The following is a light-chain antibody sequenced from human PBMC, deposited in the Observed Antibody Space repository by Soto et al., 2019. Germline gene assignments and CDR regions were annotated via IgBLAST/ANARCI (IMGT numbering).Light chain of an antibody. V-gene: IGKV3D-15*01. CDR2: GAS. CDR1: QSVSRN. CDR3: QQYHKWPLT. Sequence: EIMMTQSPATLSASPGERVTLSCRARQSVSRNLAWYQQKPGQAPRLLIYGASNRATDIPARFSGSGSGTDFTLTISSLQSEDFSVYYCQQYHKWPLTFGGGTKVEI. J-gene: IGKJ4*01.